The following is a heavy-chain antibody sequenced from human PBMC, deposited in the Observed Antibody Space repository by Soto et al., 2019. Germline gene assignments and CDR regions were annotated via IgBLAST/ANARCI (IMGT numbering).Heavy chain of an antibody. J-gene: IGHJ4*02. CDR1: GFTFSSYG. V-gene: IGHV3-30*18. Sequence: GGSLRLSCAASGFTFSSYGMHWVRQAPGKGLEWVAVISYDGSNKYYADSVKGRFTISRDNSKNTLYLQMNSLRAEDTAVYYCAKVHSSSRGSFDYWGQGTLVTVSS. D-gene: IGHD6-13*01. CDR3: AKVHSSSRGSFDY. CDR2: ISYDGSNK.